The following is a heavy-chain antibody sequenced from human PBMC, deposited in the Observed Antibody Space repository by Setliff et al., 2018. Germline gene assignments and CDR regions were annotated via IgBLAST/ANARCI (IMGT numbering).Heavy chain of an antibody. V-gene: IGHV4-39*01. CDR1: GGSISSSSYY. J-gene: IGHJ4*02. CDR3: ARTGTYRYFDY. D-gene: IGHD1-1*01. CDR2: IYYSGST. Sequence: PSETLSLTCTVSGGSISSSSYYWGWIRQPPGKGLEWIGSIYYSGSTYYNPSLKSRVTISVDTSKNQFSLKLSSVTAADTAVYYCARTGTYRYFDYWGQGTQVTVSS.